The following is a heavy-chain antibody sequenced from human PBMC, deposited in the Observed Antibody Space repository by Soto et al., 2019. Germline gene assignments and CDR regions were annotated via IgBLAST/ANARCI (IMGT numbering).Heavy chain of an antibody. CDR3: AHGSGWLSDY. CDR1: GFSLSSPAVG. D-gene: IGHD6-19*01. Sequence: QITLKESGPTLVKPTQTLTLTCTFSGFSLSSPAVGVNWIRQPPGKALEWLALIYWDDDKQYSPSLRSRLTSTKDTSKNHVVLTMTNMDPVDTATYYCAHGSGWLSDYWGQGTLVTVSS. CDR2: IYWDDDK. J-gene: IGHJ4*02. V-gene: IGHV2-5*02.